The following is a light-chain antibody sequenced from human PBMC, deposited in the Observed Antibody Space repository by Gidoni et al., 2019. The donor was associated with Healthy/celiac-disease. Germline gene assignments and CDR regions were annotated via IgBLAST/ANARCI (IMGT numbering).Light chain of an antibody. J-gene: IGLJ2*01. CDR1: SSDVGGYNH. V-gene: IGLV2-14*01. Sequence: QSALTQPASVSGSTGQSITISFTGTSSDVGGYNHVSWYQQHPGKAPKLMIYEGSKRPSGVSNRFSGSKSGNTASLTISGLQAEDEADYYCSSYASSSSVVFGGGTKLTVL. CDR2: EGS. CDR3: SSYASSSSVV.